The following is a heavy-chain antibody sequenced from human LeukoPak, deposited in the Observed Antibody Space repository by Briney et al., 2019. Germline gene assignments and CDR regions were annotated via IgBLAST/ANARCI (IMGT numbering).Heavy chain of an antibody. CDR2: IYSGGST. CDR1: GFTVSSNY. V-gene: IGHV3-53*01. J-gene: IGHJ4*02. D-gene: IGHD3-22*01. CDR3: ARDLLYYDSSGYGDY. Sequence: GGSLRLSCTVSGFTVSSNYMSWVRQAPGKGLEWVSVIYSGGSTYYADSVEGRFTISRDNSKNTLYLQMNSLRAEDTAVYYCARDLLYYDSSGYGDYWGQGTLVTVSS.